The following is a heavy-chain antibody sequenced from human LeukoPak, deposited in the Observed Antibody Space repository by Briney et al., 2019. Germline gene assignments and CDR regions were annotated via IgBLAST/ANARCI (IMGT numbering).Heavy chain of an antibody. CDR2: INHSGST. CDR3: ARQRFGELSDYFDY. J-gene: IGHJ4*02. D-gene: IGHD3-10*01. V-gene: IGHV4-34*01. CDR1: GGSFSGYY. Sequence: SETLSLTCAVYGGSFSGYYWSWIRQPPGKGLEWIGEINHSGSTNYNPSLKSRVTISVDTSKNQFSLKLSSVTAADTAVYYCARQRFGELSDYFDYWGQGTLVTVSS.